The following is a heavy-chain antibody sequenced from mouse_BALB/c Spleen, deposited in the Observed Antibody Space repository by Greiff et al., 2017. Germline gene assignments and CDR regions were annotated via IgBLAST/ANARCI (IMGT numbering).Heavy chain of an antibody. CDR1: GFSLTGYG. Sequence: QVQLKESGPGLVAPSQSLSITCTVSGFSLTGYGVNWVRQPPGKGLEWLGMIWGDGSTDYNSALKSRLSISKDNSKSQVFLKMNSLQTDDTARYYCARRYGYLYYDARDYGGQGTSVTVSS. CDR2: IWGDGST. D-gene: IGHD1-2*01. CDR3: ARRYGYLYYDARDY. V-gene: IGHV2-6-7*01. J-gene: IGHJ4*01.